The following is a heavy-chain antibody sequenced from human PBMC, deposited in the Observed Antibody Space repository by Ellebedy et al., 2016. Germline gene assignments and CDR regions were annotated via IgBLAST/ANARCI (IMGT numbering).Heavy chain of an antibody. V-gene: IGHV4-61*01. CDR2: IYYSGST. J-gene: IGHJ6*02. Sequence: SETLSLXXTVSGGFVSSGSYYWSWIRQPPGKGLEWIGYIYYSGSTNYNPSLKSRVTISVDTSKNQFSLKLSSVTAADTAVYYCARGGGYSYGPPMDVWGQGTTVTVSS. D-gene: IGHD5-18*01. CDR3: ARGGGYSYGPPMDV. CDR1: GGFVSSGSYY.